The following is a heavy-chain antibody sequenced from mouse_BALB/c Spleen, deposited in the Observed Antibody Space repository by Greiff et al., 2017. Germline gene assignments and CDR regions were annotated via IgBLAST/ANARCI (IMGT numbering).Heavy chain of an antibody. V-gene: IGHV5-12-2*01. J-gene: IGHJ1*01. CDR3: ARYGYDGYFDV. CDR2: ISNGGGST. Sequence: EVKLVESGGGLVQPGGSLKLSCAASGFTFSSYTMSWVRQTPEKRLEWVAYISNGGGSTYYPDTVKGRFTISRDNAKNTLYLQMSSLKSEDTAMYYCARYGYDGYFDVWGAGTTVTVSS. D-gene: IGHD2-2*01. CDR1: GFTFSSYT.